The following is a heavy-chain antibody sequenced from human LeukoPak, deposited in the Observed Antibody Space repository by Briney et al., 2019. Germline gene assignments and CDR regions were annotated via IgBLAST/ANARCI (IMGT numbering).Heavy chain of an antibody. J-gene: IGHJ6*02. CDR3: AREDEDYYYYGMDV. CDR1: GYTFTSYA. V-gene: IGHV1-3*01. Sequence: ASVKVSCKASGYTFTSYAMHWVRQAPGQRLEWMGWINAGNGNTKYSQKFRGRVTITRDTSASTAYMELSSLRSEDTAVYYCAREDEDYYYYGMDVWGQGTTVTVSS. CDR2: INAGNGNT.